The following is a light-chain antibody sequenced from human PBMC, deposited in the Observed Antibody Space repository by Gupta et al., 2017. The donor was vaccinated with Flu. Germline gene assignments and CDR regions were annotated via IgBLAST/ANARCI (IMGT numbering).Light chain of an antibody. CDR3: QQRYNSWT. Sequence: EIVLTQSPATLSLSPGEGATLSCRASQSVGNYLAWYQQKPGQTPRLLIYEASNRSADIPARFSGSGSGTDFTLTISSLEPEDFAVYYCQQRYNSWTFGHETKVEIK. J-gene: IGKJ1*01. V-gene: IGKV3-11*01. CDR1: QSVGNY. CDR2: EAS.